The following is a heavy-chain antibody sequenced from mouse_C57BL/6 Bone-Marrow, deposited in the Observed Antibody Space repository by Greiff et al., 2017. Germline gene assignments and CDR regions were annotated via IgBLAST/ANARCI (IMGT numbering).Heavy chain of an antibody. D-gene: IGHD1-1*01. CDR3: AGHYYGSSYDAMDY. CDR1: GFSLSTFGMG. CDR2: TWWDDAK. Sequence: VKLMESGPGILQPSPTLSLTCSFSGFSLSTFGMGVGWIRQPSGKGLEWLAHTWWDDAKYYNPVLKSPPPISKETCKNQVFLKIANVDTAETATDYCAGHYYGSSYDAMDYWGQGTSVTVSS. V-gene: IGHV8-8*01. J-gene: IGHJ4*01.